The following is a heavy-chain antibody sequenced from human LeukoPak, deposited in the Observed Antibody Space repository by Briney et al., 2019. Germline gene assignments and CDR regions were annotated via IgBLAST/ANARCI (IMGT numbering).Heavy chain of an antibody. CDR2: ITAGNGNT. J-gene: IGHJ3*02. Sequence: ASVKVSCKASGYNFRNYGIGWVRQAPRQGLEWMGWITAGNGNTNYAQKVQGRVTMTTDTSTSTAYMELRSLRSDDTAVCFCARDSARGYSYGYNAFDIWGQGTMVTVSS. V-gene: IGHV1-18*01. D-gene: IGHD5-18*01. CDR1: GYNFRNYG. CDR3: ARDSARGYSYGYNAFDI.